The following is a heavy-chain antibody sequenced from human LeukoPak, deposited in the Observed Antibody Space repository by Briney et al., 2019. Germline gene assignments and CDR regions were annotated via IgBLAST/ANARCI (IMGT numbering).Heavy chain of an antibody. CDR3: ARARTGFGEFFY. Sequence: PGGSLRLSCAASGFTFSNYEMNWVRQAPGKGLEWVSYISGSGSTTYYADSVQGRFTISRDNAKNSLYLEMNSLRAEDTAVYYCARARTGFGEFFYWGQGTLVTVSS. CDR1: GFTFSNYE. CDR2: ISGSGSTT. J-gene: IGHJ4*02. D-gene: IGHD3-10*01. V-gene: IGHV3-48*03.